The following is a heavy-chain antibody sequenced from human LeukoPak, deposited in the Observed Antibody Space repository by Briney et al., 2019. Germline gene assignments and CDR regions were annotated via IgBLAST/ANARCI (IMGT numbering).Heavy chain of an antibody. CDR3: AKCWTSDGVCLNFDH. CDR2: ISGSGDNT. D-gene: IGHD2-8*01. V-gene: IGHV3-23*01. Sequence: PGGSLRLSCEASGLSFRSYGMSWVRQAPGKGLDWVSGISGSGDNTYYTDSVKGRFTISRDNSKNTLYLQMNSLRVEDTAVYYCAKCWTSDGVCLNFDHWGQGALVTVSS. J-gene: IGHJ4*02. CDR1: GLSFRSYG.